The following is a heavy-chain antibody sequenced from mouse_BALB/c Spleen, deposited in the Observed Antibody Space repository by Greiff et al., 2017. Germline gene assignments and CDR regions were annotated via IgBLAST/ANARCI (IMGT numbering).Heavy chain of an antibody. D-gene: IGHD2-10*02. V-gene: IGHV1S135*01. CDR2: IDPYNGGT. Sequence: EVQLQQSGPELVKPGASVKVSCKASGYAFTSYNMYWVKQSHGKSLEWIGYIDPYNGGTSYNQKFKGKATLTVDESSSTAYMHLNSLTSEDSAVYYCARYGNYAYFDYWGQGTTLTVSS. J-gene: IGHJ2*01. CDR1: GYAFTSYN. CDR3: ARYGNYAYFDY.